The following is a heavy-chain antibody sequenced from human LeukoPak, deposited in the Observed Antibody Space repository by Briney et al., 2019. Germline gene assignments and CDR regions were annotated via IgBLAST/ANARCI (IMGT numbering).Heavy chain of an antibody. Sequence: GGSLRLSCVASGFTFNQFGMHWVRQAPGKGLEWVAVISYDGDNKYYADSVKGRFTISRDNSKNTLYLQMNSLRAEDTAVYYCAKTFTDSSGYPDYYYYMDVWGKGTTVTVSS. V-gene: IGHV3-30*18. D-gene: IGHD3-22*01. CDR1: GFTFNQFG. CDR2: ISYDGDNK. CDR3: AKTFTDSSGYPDYYYYMDV. J-gene: IGHJ6*03.